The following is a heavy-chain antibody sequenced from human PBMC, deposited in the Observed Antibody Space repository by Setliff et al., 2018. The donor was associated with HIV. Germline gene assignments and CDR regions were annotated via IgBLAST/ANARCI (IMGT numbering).Heavy chain of an antibody. V-gene: IGHV5-51*01. CDR1: GYSFTNYW. J-gene: IGHJ4*02. CDR2: IYPGDSDT. Sequence: GESLKISCKGSGYSFTNYWIGWVRQMPGKGLEWMGIIYPGDSDTRYSPSFQGQATISADKSISTAYLQWSSLKASDTAMYYCARLSGLYYYDSSGYYYGHYFDYWGQGTLVTVSS. CDR3: ARLSGLYYYDSSGYYYGHYFDY. D-gene: IGHD3-22*01.